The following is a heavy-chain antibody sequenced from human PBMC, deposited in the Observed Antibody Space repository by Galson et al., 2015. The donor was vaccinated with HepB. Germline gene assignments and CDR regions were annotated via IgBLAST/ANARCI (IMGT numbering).Heavy chain of an antibody. V-gene: IGHV3-33*06. Sequence: SLRLSCAVSGFTFSDHGMHWVRQAPGKGLEWVAVIWSDGYKKYYADSVRGRFTISRDNSKNTVYLQMNSMRAEDTAVYYCAKDAYRSSYYFDYWGQGTLVTVSS. CDR2: IWSDGYKK. CDR1: GFTFSDHG. D-gene: IGHD6-6*01. J-gene: IGHJ4*02. CDR3: AKDAYRSSYYFDY.